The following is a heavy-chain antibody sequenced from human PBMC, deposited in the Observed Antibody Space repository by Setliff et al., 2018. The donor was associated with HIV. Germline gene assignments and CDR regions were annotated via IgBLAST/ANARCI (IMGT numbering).Heavy chain of an antibody. Sequence: SETLSLTCTVSGYSISSGYYWGWIRQPPGKGLEWIGSIYYSGRTYYNPSLKSRLTISLDTSKNQFSLKLNSVTAADTAVYYCERGGQSSGYAIEYWGQGMLVTVSS. D-gene: IGHD5-12*01. CDR1: GYSISSGYY. V-gene: IGHV4-38-2*02. J-gene: IGHJ4*02. CDR3: ERGGQSSGYAIEY. CDR2: IYYSGRT.